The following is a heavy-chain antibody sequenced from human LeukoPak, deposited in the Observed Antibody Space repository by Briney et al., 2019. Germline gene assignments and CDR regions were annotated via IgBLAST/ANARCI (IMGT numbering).Heavy chain of an antibody. J-gene: IGHJ4*02. CDR3: ARGLIVGAGLFDY. CDR1: GFTVSGDY. CDR2: IYSGGST. V-gene: IGHV3-53*01. Sequence: GGSLRLSCAASGFTVSGDYMSWVRQAPGKGLEWVSVIYSGGSTYYADSVKGRFTISRDNAKNTLYLQMNSLRAEDTAVYYCARGLIVGAGLFDYWGQGTLVTVSS. D-gene: IGHD1-26*01.